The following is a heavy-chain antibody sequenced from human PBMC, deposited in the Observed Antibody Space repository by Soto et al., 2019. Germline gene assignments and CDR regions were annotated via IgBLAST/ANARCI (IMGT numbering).Heavy chain of an antibody. D-gene: IGHD3-3*01. CDR2: ISAYNGNT. CDR3: ASSVGPGIFGVVITGPYYGMDV. Sequence: ASVKVSCKASGYTFTSYGISWVRQAPGQGLEWMGWISAYNGNTNYAQKLQGRVTMTTDTSTSTAYMELRSLRSDDTAVYYCASSVGPGIFGVVITGPYYGMDVWGQGTTVTVSS. V-gene: IGHV1-18*04. CDR1: GYTFTSYG. J-gene: IGHJ6*02.